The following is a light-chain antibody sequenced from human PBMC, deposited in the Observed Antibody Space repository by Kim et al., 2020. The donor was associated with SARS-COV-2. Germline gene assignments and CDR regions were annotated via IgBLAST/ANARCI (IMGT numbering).Light chain of an antibody. CDR3: AAWDNSLNGYV. V-gene: IGLV1-44*01. Sequence: GQRVTISCSGSSSNIGSYGLNWYQKIPRTAPKLLIYSDNERPSGVSDRFSGSSSGTSASLAISGLQSEDEADYYCAAWDNSLNGYVFGTGTKVTVL. CDR2: SDN. CDR1: SSNIGSYG. J-gene: IGLJ1*01.